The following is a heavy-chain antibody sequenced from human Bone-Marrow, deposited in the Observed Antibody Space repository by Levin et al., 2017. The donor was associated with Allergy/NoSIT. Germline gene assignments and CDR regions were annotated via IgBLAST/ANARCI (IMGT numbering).Heavy chain of an antibody. D-gene: IGHD7-27*01. V-gene: IGHV3-23*01. CDR1: GFTFSSLP. CDR3: AGGSWGPQY. CDR2: ISDSGGST. Sequence: GESLKISCAASGFTFSSLPMSWVRQAPGKGLEWVSSISDSGGSTFYADSVKGRFTISRDNSKDTLFLQMNSLRAEDTAVYYGAGGSWGPQYWGQGTQVTVSS. J-gene: IGHJ4*02.